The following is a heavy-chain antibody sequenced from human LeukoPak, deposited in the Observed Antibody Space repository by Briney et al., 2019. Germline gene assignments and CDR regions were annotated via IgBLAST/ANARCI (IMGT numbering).Heavy chain of an antibody. CDR3: AREQWLDYYYGMDV. J-gene: IGHJ6*02. Sequence: ASVKVSCKASGYTFTSYGISWVRRAPGQGLEWMGWISAYNGNTNYAQKLQGRVTMTTDTSTSTAYMELRSLRSDDTAVYYCAREQWLDYYYGMDVWGQGTTVTVSS. V-gene: IGHV1-18*01. D-gene: IGHD6-19*01. CDR2: ISAYNGNT. CDR1: GYTFTSYG.